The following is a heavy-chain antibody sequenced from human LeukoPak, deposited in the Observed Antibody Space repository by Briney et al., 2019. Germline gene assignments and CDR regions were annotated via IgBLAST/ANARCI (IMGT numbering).Heavy chain of an antibody. V-gene: IGHV3-48*01. CDR2: ILFSSRTI. D-gene: IGHD5-18*01. Sequence: GGSLRLSCAASGFTFSSYSMNWVRQAPGKGLEWVSYILFSSRTIYYADSVKGRFTISRDNAKNSLYLQMNTLRAEDTAVYYCARDGGYSYEFDYWGQGTLVTVSS. J-gene: IGHJ4*02. CDR3: ARDGGYSYEFDY. CDR1: GFTFSSYS.